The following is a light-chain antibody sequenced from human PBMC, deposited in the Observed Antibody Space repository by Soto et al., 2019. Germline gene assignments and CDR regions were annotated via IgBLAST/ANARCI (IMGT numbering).Light chain of an antibody. CDR3: QQSYSNPWT. CDR1: QSISSY. J-gene: IGKJ1*01. CDR2: AAS. V-gene: IGKV1-39*01. Sequence: DIQMTQSPSSLSASLGDRVTLLCRASQSISSYLNWYQQKQGKAPKILIYAASSLQSGVPSRFSGSGSGTDFTLTISSLQPEDFATYYCQQSYSNPWTFGQGTKVDI.